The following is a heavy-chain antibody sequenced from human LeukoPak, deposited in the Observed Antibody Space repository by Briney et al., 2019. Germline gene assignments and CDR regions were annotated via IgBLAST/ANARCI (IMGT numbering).Heavy chain of an antibody. CDR1: GFTFSDYY. Sequence: PGGSLRLSCAASGFTFSDYYMSWIRQAPGKGLEWVSYISSSGTTIYYADSVKGRFTISRDNAKNLVYLQMDSLRGEDTAVYYCARGGDQLVWVHWDHGTLVTVSS. V-gene: IGHV3-11*01. D-gene: IGHD3-16*01. CDR3: ARGGDQLVWVH. CDR2: ISSSGTTI. J-gene: IGHJ4*01.